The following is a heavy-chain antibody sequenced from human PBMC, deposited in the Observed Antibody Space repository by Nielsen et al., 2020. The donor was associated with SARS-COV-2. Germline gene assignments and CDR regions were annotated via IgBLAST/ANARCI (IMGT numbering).Heavy chain of an antibody. CDR3: ARPRAGTLGAFDI. D-gene: IGHD1/OR15-1a*01. V-gene: IGHV1-18*04. J-gene: IGHJ3*02. CDR1: GYTFTSNE. Sequence: ASVKVSCKASGYTFTSNEITWVRQAPGQGLEWMGRISPSNGNTKYAQRFQGRVTMTTDTSTRTAYMELSSLTSDDTALYYCARPRAGTLGAFDIWGQGTMVTVSS. CDR2: ISPSNGNT.